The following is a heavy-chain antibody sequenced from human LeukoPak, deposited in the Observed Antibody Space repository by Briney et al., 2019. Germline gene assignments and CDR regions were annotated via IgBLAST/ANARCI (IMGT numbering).Heavy chain of an antibody. CDR2: IYYSGST. Sequence: SETLSLTCTVSGGSISSSSYYWGWIRQPPGKGLEWIGSIYYSGSTYYNPSLKSRVTISVGTSKNQFSLKLSSVTAADTAVYYCARERWLQLFAFDIWGQGTMVTVSS. CDR1: GGSISSSSYY. CDR3: ARERWLQLFAFDI. V-gene: IGHV4-39*07. D-gene: IGHD5-24*01. J-gene: IGHJ3*02.